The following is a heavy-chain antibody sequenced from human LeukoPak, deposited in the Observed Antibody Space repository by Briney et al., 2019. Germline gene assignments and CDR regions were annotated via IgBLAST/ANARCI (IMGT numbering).Heavy chain of an antibody. CDR1: GYTFTSYY. CDR3: VKSVVVPAATFGAPYFDY. D-gene: IGHD2-2*01. Sequence: GASEKVSCKASGYTFTSYYMHWVRQAPGQGLEWMGIINPSGGSTSYAQKFQGRVTMTRDTSTSTVYMELSSLRSEDTAVYYCVKSVVVPAATFGAPYFDYWGQGTLVTVSS. V-gene: IGHV1-46*01. CDR2: INPSGGST. J-gene: IGHJ4*02.